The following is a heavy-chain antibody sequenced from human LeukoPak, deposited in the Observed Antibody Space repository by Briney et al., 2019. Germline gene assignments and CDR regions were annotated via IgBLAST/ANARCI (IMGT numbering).Heavy chain of an antibody. CDR1: GFTFNGYE. Sequence: PGGSLRLPCTVSGFTFNGYEMNWVRQAPGKGLEWVSYVSSSGSAIHYADSVEGRFTISRDNTKNSLYLQMNSLRAEDTAIYYCARGYASGRYLDRWGQGTLVTVSS. CDR2: VSSSGSAI. CDR3: ARGYASGRYLDR. V-gene: IGHV3-48*03. D-gene: IGHD6-19*01. J-gene: IGHJ4*02.